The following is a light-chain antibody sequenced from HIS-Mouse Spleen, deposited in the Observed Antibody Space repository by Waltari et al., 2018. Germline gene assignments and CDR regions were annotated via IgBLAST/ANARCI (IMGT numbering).Light chain of an antibody. CDR1: SPTIGILD. CDR2: RNN. V-gene: IGLV1-47*01. Sequence: QSVLTQPPSASGPTGQRVTIPCSGSSPTIGILDVSLYQQLPGTAPKLLIYRNNQRPSGVPDRFSGSKSGTSASLAISGLRSEDEADYYCAAWDDSLSGPVFGGGTKLTVL. J-gene: IGLJ2*01. CDR3: AAWDDSLSGPV.